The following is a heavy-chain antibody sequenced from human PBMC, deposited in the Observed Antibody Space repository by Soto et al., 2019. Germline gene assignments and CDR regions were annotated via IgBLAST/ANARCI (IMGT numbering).Heavy chain of an antibody. CDR3: ATGYCSSTSCYHNWFDP. CDR1: GYTLTELS. Sequence: GKVSCKVSGYTLTELSMHWVRQAPGKGLEWMGGFDPEDGETIYAQKFQGRVTMTEDTSTDTAYMELSSLRSEDTAVYYCATGYCSSTSCYHNWFDPWGQGTLVTVSS. D-gene: IGHD2-2*01. V-gene: IGHV1-24*01. J-gene: IGHJ5*02. CDR2: FDPEDGET.